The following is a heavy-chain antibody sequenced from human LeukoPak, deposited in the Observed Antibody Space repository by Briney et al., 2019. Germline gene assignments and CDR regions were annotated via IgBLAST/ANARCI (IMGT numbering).Heavy chain of an antibody. V-gene: IGHV3-21*01. CDR3: AREEDYIDSSGYYLSAFDM. CDR1: AFTFSSYG. J-gene: IGHJ3*02. Sequence: GGSLRLSCAASAFTFSSYGMHWVRQAPGKGLEWVSAISGSGGSTYYADSVKGRFTISRDNAKNSLYLQMNSLRAEDTAVYYCAREEDYIDSSGYYLSAFDMWGQGTMVTVSS. D-gene: IGHD3-22*01. CDR2: ISGSGGST.